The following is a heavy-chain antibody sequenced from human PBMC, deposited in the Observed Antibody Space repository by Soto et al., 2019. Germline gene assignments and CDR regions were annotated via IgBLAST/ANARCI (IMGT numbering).Heavy chain of an antibody. D-gene: IGHD3-22*01. CDR2: ISTYNGNT. Sequence: QVQLVQSGAEVKKPGASVKVSCKASGYTFTTYGMSWVRQAPGQGLGWMGRISTYNGNTKYAERLQGRVTMTTDTTTITAYMELRSLRSDDTAVYYCARGPTDYYDNSGDYFLDYWGQGTLVTVSS. CDR3: ARGPTDYYDNSGDYFLDY. V-gene: IGHV1-18*01. J-gene: IGHJ4*02. CDR1: GYTFTTYG.